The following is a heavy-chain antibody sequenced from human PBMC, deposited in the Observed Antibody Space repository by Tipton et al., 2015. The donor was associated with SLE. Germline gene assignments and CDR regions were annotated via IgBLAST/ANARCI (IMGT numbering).Heavy chain of an antibody. J-gene: IGHJ6*02. CDR1: GGSFSEYY. V-gene: IGHV4-34*01. CDR3: ARDRIPVYSGSYLAGFYYGMDV. Sequence: TLSLTCAVYGGSFSEYYWSWIRQTPGEGLEWIGEINHTGGTNYNPSLESRVTISVDKSKNQVSLKLSSVTAADTAVYYCARDRIPVYSGSYLAGFYYGMDVWGQGTAVTVSS. D-gene: IGHD1-26*01. CDR2: INHTGGT.